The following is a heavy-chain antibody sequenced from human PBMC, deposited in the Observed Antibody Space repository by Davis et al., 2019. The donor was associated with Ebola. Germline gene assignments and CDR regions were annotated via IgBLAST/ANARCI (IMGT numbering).Heavy chain of an antibody. J-gene: IGHJ6*04. V-gene: IGHV3-30*18. Sequence: GGSLRLSCAASGFTFSSYGMHWVRQAPGKGLEWVAVISYDGSNKYYADSVKGRFTISRDNSKNMLYLQMNSLRAEDTAVYYCAKSDRMDVWGKGTTVTVSS. CDR1: GFTFSSYG. CDR3: AKSDRMDV. CDR2: ISYDGSNK.